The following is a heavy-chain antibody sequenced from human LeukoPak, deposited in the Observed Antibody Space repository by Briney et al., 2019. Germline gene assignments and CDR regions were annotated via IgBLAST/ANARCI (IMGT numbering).Heavy chain of an antibody. Sequence: SETLSLTCTVSGGSFSIYYRSWIRQPAGKGLEWIGRIYTTGSTNYNPSLESRVTISVDTSKNQFSLKLNSVSAADTAVYYCARATSNYFYYLDVWGKGTTVTISS. CDR2: IYTTGST. J-gene: IGHJ6*03. D-gene: IGHD1-1*01. V-gene: IGHV4-4*07. CDR1: GGSFSIYY. CDR3: ARATSNYFYYLDV.